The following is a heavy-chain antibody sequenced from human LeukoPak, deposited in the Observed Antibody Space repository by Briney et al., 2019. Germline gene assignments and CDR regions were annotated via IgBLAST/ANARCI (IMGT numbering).Heavy chain of an antibody. D-gene: IGHD6-19*01. V-gene: IGHV3-33*01. Sequence: GRSLRLSCAASGFTFSSYGMHWFRQAPGKGLEWVAVIWYDGSNKYYADSVKGRFTISRDNSKNTLYLQMNSLRAEDTAVYYCARDGEQWLAASDIWGQGTMVTVSS. CDR2: IWYDGSNK. CDR3: ARDGEQWLAASDI. CDR1: GFTFSSYG. J-gene: IGHJ3*02.